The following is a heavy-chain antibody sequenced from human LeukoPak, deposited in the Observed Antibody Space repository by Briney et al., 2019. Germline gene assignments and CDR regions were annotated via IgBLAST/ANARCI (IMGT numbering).Heavy chain of an antibody. CDR1: GASIRSSSYF. CDR2: FDYSGST. D-gene: IGHD6-13*01. J-gene: IGHJ4*02. V-gene: IGHV4-39*07. Sequence: PSETLSLTCTVSGASIRSSSYFWGWVRQPPGKGLEWIGTFDYSGSTYYNPSLKSRVTISVDTSKNQFSLKLSSVTAADTAVYYCARVVAAAGIYVDYWGQGTLVTVSS. CDR3: ARVVAAAGIYVDY.